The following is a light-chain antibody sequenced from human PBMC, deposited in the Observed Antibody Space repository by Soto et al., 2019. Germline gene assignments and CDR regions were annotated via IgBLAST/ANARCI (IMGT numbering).Light chain of an antibody. J-gene: IGKJ3*01. Sequence: AIQLTQSPSSLSASVGDRVTITCRASHGISSALAWYQQKPGKAPKLLIYDTSSLESGVPSRFSGSGSGTDFTLTISSLQPEDFATYYCQQFNSYHTFGPGTKVDIK. V-gene: IGKV1-13*02. CDR2: DTS. CDR1: HGISSA. CDR3: QQFNSYHT.